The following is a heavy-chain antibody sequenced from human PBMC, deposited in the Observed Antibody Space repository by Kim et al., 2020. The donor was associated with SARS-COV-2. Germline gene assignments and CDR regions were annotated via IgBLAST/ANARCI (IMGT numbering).Heavy chain of an antibody. J-gene: IGHJ4*02. D-gene: IGHD5-12*01. CDR3: TREIGWLHQIDH. Sequence: TYYADPVKGRVTIYRDNAKNSLFLQMNSLRAEDTALYFYTREIGWLHQIDHWGQGTLVIVSS. CDR2: T. V-gene: IGHV3-48*03.